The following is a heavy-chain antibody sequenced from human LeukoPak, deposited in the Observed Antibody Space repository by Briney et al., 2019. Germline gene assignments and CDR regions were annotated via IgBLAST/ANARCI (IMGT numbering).Heavy chain of an antibody. V-gene: IGHV3-7*01. CDR3: ARVGYSGWNLEY. J-gene: IGHJ4*02. CDR2: INQGGSVK. D-gene: IGHD5-12*01. Sequence: GGSLRLSCAASGFTFRSYWMSWVRQAPGKGLEWVANINQGGSVKYYVDSVKGRFTISRDDAKNSLYVQMNSLRDEDTAVNNCARVGYSGWNLEYWGQGTLVSVSS. CDR1: GFTFRSYW.